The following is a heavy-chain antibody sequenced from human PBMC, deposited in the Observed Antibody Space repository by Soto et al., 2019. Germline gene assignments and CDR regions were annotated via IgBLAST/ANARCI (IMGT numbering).Heavy chain of an antibody. CDR1: GDSISHSY. CDR2: IYYSGNT. Sequence: SETLSLTCTVSGDSISHSYWSWLRQAPGKGPEWIGYIYYSGNTRYNPSFNSRVTISVLTSKKEFSLKLNSVTTADTAVYFCARLRGFDCSDTSCRDLDAFDVWGHGTTVTVSS. D-gene: IGHD2-2*01. J-gene: IGHJ3*01. V-gene: IGHV4-59*01. CDR3: ARLRGFDCSDTSCRDLDAFDV.